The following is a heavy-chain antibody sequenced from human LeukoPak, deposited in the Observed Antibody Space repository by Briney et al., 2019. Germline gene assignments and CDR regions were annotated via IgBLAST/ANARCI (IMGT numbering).Heavy chain of an antibody. V-gene: IGHV3-23*01. CDR2: ISGSGGST. Sequence: GGSLRLSCAASGFTFSSYAMSWVRQAPGKRLEWVSAISGSGGSTYYADSVKGRFTISRDNSKNTLYLQMNSLRAEDTAVYYCAKDRGPAYDILTGSLDYWGQGTLVTVSS. CDR1: GFTFSSYA. CDR3: AKDRGPAYDILTGSLDY. J-gene: IGHJ4*02. D-gene: IGHD3-9*01.